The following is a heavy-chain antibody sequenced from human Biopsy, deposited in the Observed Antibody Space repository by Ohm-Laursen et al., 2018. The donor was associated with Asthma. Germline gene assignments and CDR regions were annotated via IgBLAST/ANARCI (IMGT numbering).Heavy chain of an antibody. D-gene: IGHD1-14*01. J-gene: IGHJ2*01. CDR2: ISASGVRT. Sequence: SLRLSCAASGFTFGDYWMTWVRQAPGKGLEWVSSISASGVRTFYADSVKGRFTVSRDSSRNTLYLQLSTLRVEDTALYYCARDGGINVDPGHWSFDLWGRGTLVTVSS. CDR1: GFTFGDYW. V-gene: IGHV3-23*01. CDR3: ARDGGINVDPGHWSFDL.